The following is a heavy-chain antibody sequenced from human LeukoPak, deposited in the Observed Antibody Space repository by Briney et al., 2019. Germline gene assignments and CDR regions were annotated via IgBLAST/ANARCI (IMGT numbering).Heavy chain of an antibody. D-gene: IGHD4-17*01. J-gene: IGHJ4*02. Sequence: GASVKVSCKASGYIFTGYYVNWVRQAPGQGLEWMGWINPSGGGTKIAPKFQGRVTMTSDSSINTAYMELTRLRSDDTAVYFCARAIGDTVTLYYFDYWGQGTLVTVSS. V-gene: IGHV1-2*02. CDR2: INPSGGGT. CDR3: ARAIGDTVTLYYFDY. CDR1: GYIFTGYY.